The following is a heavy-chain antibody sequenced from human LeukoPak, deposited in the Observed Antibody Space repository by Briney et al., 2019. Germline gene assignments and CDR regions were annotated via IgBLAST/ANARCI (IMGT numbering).Heavy chain of an antibody. V-gene: IGHV4-59*01. J-gene: IGHJ4*02. CDR2: IYYSGST. D-gene: IGHD5-18*01. CDR3: ARGQKYSYGYRVTELGSGYFDY. CDR1: GGSISSYY. Sequence: SETLSLTCTVSGGSISSYYWSWIRQSPGKGLEWIGYIYYSGSTKYNPSLKSRVSISVDTSKNQLSLRLSSVTAADTAVYYCARGQKYSYGYRVTELGSGYFDYWGQGTLVTVSS.